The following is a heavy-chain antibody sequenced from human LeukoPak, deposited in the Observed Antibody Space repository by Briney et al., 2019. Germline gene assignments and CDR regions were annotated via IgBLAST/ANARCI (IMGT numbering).Heavy chain of an antibody. D-gene: IGHD3-22*01. CDR1: GFTFSSYA. V-gene: IGHV3-30-3*01. J-gene: IGHJ4*02. CDR3: ARGAPTYYYDSGDYYYFDY. CDR2: ISYDGSNK. Sequence: GGSLRLSCAAYGFTFSSYAMHWVRQAPGKGLEWVAVISYDGSNKYYADSVKGRFTISRDNSKNTLYLQMNSLRAEDTAVYYCARGAPTYYYDSGDYYYFDYWGQGTLVTVSS.